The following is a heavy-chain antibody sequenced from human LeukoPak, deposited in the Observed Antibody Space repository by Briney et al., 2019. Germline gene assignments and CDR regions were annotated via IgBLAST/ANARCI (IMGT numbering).Heavy chain of an antibody. Sequence: GASVKVSCKASGGTFSSYAISWVRQAPGQGLEWMGGIIPIFGTANYAQKFQGRVTITADESTSTAYMELSGLRSEDTAVYYCARGRGYCSGGSCRRGGYYYYGMDVWGQGTTVTVSS. CDR1: GGTFSSYA. J-gene: IGHJ6*02. CDR2: IIPIFGTA. D-gene: IGHD2-15*01. V-gene: IGHV1-69*13. CDR3: ARGRGYCSGGSCRRGGYYYYGMDV.